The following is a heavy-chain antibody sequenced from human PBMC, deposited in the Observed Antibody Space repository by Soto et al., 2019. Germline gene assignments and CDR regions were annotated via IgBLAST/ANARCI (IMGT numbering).Heavy chain of an antibody. CDR3: ARVYDILTGYCSYFDY. J-gene: IGHJ4*02. Sequence: GGSLRLSCAASGFTFSSYSMNWVRQAPGKGLEWVSSISSSSSYIYYADSVKGRFTISRDNAKNSLYLQMNSLRAEDTAVYYCARVYDILTGYCSYFDYWGQGTLVTVSS. D-gene: IGHD3-9*01. V-gene: IGHV3-21*01. CDR2: ISSSSSYI. CDR1: GFTFSSYS.